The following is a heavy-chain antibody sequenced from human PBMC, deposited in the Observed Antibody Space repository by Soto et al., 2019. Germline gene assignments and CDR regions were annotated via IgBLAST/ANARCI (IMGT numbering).Heavy chain of an antibody. D-gene: IGHD3-16*02. CDR1: GGSISSGGYY. V-gene: IGHV4-31*03. CDR3: AREPFTFGGVIVYGMDV. CDR2: IYYSGST. Sequence: SETLSLTCTVSGGSISSGGYYWSWIRQHPGKGLEWIGYIYYSGSTYYNPSLKSRVTISVDTSKNQFSLKLSSVTAADTAVYYCAREPFTFGGVIVYGMDVWGQGTTVTVYS. J-gene: IGHJ6*02.